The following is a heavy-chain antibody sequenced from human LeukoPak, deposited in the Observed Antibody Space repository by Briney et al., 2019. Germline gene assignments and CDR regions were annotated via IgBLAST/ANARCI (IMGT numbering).Heavy chain of an antibody. D-gene: IGHD5-18*01. V-gene: IGHV4-59*01. Sequence: PSETLSLTCTVSGGSISSYYWSWIRQPPGKRLEWIGYIYYSGSNSYNPSLKSRVTISVDTSKNQISLKLSSVTAADTAVYYCARDLGVMVRAFDIWGQGTMVTVSS. CDR3: ARDLGVMVRAFDI. J-gene: IGHJ3*02. CDR2: IYYSGSN. CDR1: GGSISSYY.